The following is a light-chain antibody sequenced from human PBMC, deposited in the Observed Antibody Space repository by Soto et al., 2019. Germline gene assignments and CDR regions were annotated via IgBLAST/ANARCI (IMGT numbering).Light chain of an antibody. V-gene: IGKV3-20*01. CDR3: QQYGSLLT. J-gene: IGKJ4*01. Sequence: EIVLTQSPGTQSLSPGERATLSCRASQSVSSSYLDWYQQKPGQAPRLLIYGASSRATGIPDRFSGSGSGTDFTLTISRLEPEDFAVYYCQQYGSLLTFGGGTKVEIK. CDR2: GAS. CDR1: QSVSSSY.